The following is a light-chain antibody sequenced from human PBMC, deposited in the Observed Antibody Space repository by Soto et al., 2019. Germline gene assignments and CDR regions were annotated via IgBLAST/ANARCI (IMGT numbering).Light chain of an antibody. J-gene: IGKJ4*01. CDR2: DAS. V-gene: IGKV3-15*01. CDR1: QSVNSN. Sequence: EIVMTQSPATLSVSPGERATLSCRASQSVNSNLAWYRQQPGQAPRLLISDASTRATGVPARFSGSGSGTEVTITISSRQSADACIFYCRQQYYRSPLTFGGGTKVEIK. CDR3: RQQYYRSPLT.